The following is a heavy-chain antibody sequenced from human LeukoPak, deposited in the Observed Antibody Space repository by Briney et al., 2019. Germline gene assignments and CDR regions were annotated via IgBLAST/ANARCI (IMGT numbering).Heavy chain of an antibody. CDR2: IYYSGST. Sequence: PSETLSLTCTVSGGSISSYYWSWIRQPPGKGLEWIGYIYYSGSTNYNPSLKSRVTISVDTSKNQFSLKLSSVTAADTAVYYCGRQGGGVKGGYYDSSGYYSFDYWGQGTLVTVSS. V-gene: IGHV4-59*08. CDR3: GRQGGGVKGGYYDSSGYYSFDY. D-gene: IGHD3-22*01. CDR1: GGSISSYY. J-gene: IGHJ4*02.